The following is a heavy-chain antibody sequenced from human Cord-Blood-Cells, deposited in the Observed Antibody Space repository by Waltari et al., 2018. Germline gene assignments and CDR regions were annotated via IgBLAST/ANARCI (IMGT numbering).Heavy chain of an antibody. D-gene: IGHD1-26*01. Sequence: QVQLVQSGAEVKKPGASVKVSCKASGYTFTGYYMHWVRQAPGQGLEWMGWINPNSGGTNYAQKFQGWVTMTRDTSISAAYMELSRLRSDDTAVYYCARDAGGGATAFDIWGQGTMVTVSS. CDR1: GYTFTGYY. CDR2: INPNSGGT. V-gene: IGHV1-2*04. CDR3: ARDAGGGATAFDI. J-gene: IGHJ3*02.